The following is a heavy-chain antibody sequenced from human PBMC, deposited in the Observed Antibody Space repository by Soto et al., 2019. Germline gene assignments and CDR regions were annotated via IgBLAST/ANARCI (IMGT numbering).Heavy chain of an antibody. V-gene: IGHV4-61*01. CDR2: IYYSGST. CDR1: GGSVSSGRYD. D-gene: IGHD2-2*01. CDR3: ARGRHGCTSLSCYWSDY. Sequence: QVQLQESGPGLVKPSETLALTCTVSGGSVSSGRYDGSWIRQPPGKGLEWIGHIYYSGSTNYNPCLTRRVSISTDTSKNQFALELNSVTAADTAVYHCARGRHGCTSLSCYWSDYWGQGNLVTVSS. J-gene: IGHJ4*02.